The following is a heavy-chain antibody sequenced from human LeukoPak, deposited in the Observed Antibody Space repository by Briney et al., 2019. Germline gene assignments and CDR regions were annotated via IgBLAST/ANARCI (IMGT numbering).Heavy chain of an antibody. J-gene: IGHJ4*02. Sequence: SETLSLTCTVSGGSISSYHWSWIRQPPGKGLEWIGYIYYSGSTNYNPSLKSRVTISVDTSKNQFSLKLSSVTAADTAVYYCARGSVDTAMVTIDYWGQGTLVTVSS. D-gene: IGHD5-18*01. V-gene: IGHV4-59*01. CDR1: GGSISSYH. CDR3: ARGSVDTAMVTIDY. CDR2: IYYSGST.